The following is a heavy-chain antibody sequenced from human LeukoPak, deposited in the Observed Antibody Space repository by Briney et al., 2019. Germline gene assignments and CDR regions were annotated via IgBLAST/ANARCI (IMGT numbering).Heavy chain of an antibody. D-gene: IGHD4-17*01. Sequence: PSETLSLTCAVYGGSFSGYYWSWVRQPPGKGLEWIGYIYYSGSTNYNPSLKSRVTISVDTSKNQFSLKLSSVTAADTAVYYCARGSSGDYSDYWGQGTLVTVSS. J-gene: IGHJ4*02. CDR2: IYYSGST. CDR3: ARGSSGDYSDY. CDR1: GGSFSGYY. V-gene: IGHV4-59*01.